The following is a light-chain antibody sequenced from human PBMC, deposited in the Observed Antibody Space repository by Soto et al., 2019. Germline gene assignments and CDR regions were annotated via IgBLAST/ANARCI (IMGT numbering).Light chain of an antibody. CDR2: GNS. Sequence: QSVLTQPPSVSGAPGQRVTISCTGSSSNIGAGYDVHWYQQLPGTAPKLLIYGNSNRPSGVPDRLFGSNSGTSASLAISGLQPEDESHYYCAAWDDDLNGLVFGGGTKVTVL. V-gene: IGLV1-40*01. CDR1: SSNIGAGYD. J-gene: IGLJ3*02. CDR3: AAWDDDLNGLV.